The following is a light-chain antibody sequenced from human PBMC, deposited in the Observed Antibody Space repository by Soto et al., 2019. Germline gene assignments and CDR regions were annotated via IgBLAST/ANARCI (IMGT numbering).Light chain of an antibody. CDR3: QQYDTFPWT. CDR1: QSVSSNK. Sequence: ETVLTQSPGTVSLSPGDRATLPCRASQSVSSNKLAWYQQKPGQAPRLLIYAASSRATGIPDRFSGSGSGTDFTLTINRLEPEDFATFYCQQYDTFPWTFGQGTNVDIK. J-gene: IGKJ1*01. V-gene: IGKV3-20*01. CDR2: AAS.